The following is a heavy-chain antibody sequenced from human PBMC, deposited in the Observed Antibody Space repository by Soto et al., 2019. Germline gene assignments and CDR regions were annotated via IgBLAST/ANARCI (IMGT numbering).Heavy chain of an antibody. V-gene: IGHV3-23*01. CDR2: MSGSSSTT. Sequence: SGFTFSSYAMSWVRQAPGKGLEWVSSMSGSSSTTYYADSVRGRFTISRDRSKNTLYLQMSSLRAEDTALYYCAKNQERELPRVIDFWGQGTLVTVSS. CDR1: GFTFSSYA. CDR3: AKNQERELPRVIDF. D-gene: IGHD1-7*01. J-gene: IGHJ4*02.